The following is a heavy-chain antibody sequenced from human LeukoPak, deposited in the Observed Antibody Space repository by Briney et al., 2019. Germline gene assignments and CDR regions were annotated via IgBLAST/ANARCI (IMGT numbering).Heavy chain of an antibody. CDR2: ISSSSTSI. Sequence: PGGSLRLSCAASGFTFSSYSMNWVRRAPGKGLEWVSYISSSSTSIYYADSLKGRFTISRDNAKNSLYLQMNSLRAEDTAVYYCARGENSGRGAFDIWGQGTMVTVSS. J-gene: IGHJ3*02. V-gene: IGHV3-48*01. CDR3: ARGENSGRGAFDI. D-gene: IGHD1-26*01. CDR1: GFTFSSYS.